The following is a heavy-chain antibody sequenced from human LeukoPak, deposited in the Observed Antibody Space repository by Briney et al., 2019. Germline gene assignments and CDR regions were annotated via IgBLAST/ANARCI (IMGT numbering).Heavy chain of an antibody. CDR1: GFIVSSNY. CDR3: ASSGYDLPFDC. Sequence: GGSLRLSCAASGFIVSSNYMSWVRQAPGKGLEWVSVIYSGGSTYYADSVKGRFTISRDNSKNTLYLQMNSLRAEDTAVYYCASSGYDLPFDCWGQGTLVTVSS. J-gene: IGHJ4*02. V-gene: IGHV3-66*01. CDR2: IYSGGST. D-gene: IGHD5-12*01.